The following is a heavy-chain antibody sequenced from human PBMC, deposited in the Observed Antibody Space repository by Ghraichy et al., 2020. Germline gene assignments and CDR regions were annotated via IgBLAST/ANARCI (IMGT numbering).Heavy chain of an antibody. Sequence: SETLSLTCSVSGGSISTSAYYWGWIRQPPGKGLEWIGSVYYSGTTYYNSSLKSRITISVDTSKNQCSLKVSSVTAADTAFYYCARHASSYYFDYWGQGALVTVSS. J-gene: IGHJ4*02. CDR1: GGSISTSAYY. D-gene: IGHD3-16*01. CDR3: ARHASSYYFDY. V-gene: IGHV4-39*01. CDR2: VYYSGTT.